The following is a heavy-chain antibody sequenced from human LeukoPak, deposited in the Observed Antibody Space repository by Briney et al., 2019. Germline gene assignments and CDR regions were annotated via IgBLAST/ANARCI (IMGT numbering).Heavy chain of an antibody. CDR2: IRGSSS. V-gene: IGHV3-23*01. CDR1: GFTFGDYA. D-gene: IGHD2-15*01. Sequence: GRTLRLSCTASGFTFGDYAMCWVRQAPGKGLEWVSIIRGSSSDYADSVRGRFSISRDISKNTLYLQMNSLRAEDTALYYCAKDSGNSFFDFWGQGTLVTVSS. J-gene: IGHJ4*02. CDR3: AKDSGNSFFDF.